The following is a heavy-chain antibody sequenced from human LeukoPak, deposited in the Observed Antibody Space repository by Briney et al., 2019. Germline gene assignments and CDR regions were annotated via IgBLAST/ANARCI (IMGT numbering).Heavy chain of an antibody. J-gene: IGHJ6*02. CDR1: GFTFSSYS. D-gene: IGHD3-10*01. CDR3: ARDGRGSDYYGMDV. CDR2: ISSSSSYI. Sequence: GGPLSLSCAPSGFTFSSYSMNWVRQAQGKGLEWVSSISSSSSYIYYADSVKGRFTISRDNAKNSLYLQMNSLRAEDTAVYYCARDGRGSDYYGMDVWGQGTTVTVSS. V-gene: IGHV3-21*01.